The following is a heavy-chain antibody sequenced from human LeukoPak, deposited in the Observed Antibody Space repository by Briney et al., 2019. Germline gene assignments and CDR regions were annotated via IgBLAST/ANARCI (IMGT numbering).Heavy chain of an antibody. CDR1: GGSFSGYY. CDR3: ATKITNWKWWNY. CDR2: INHSGST. V-gene: IGHV4-34*01. Sequence: TSETLSLTCAVYGGSFSGYYWSWIRQPPGKGLEWIGEINHSGSTNYNPSLKSRVTISVDTSKNQFSLKLSSVTAADTAVYYRATKITNWKWWNYWGQGTLVTVSS. D-gene: IGHD1-1*01. J-gene: IGHJ4*02.